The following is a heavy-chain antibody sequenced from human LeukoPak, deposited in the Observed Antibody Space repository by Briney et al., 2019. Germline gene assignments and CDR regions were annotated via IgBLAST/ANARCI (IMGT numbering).Heavy chain of an antibody. CDR2: INPNSGGT. CDR3: ARALGYCSGGSCRRGARDWFDP. CDR1: GYTFTGCY. J-gene: IGHJ5*02. V-gene: IGHV1-2*02. D-gene: IGHD2-15*01. Sequence: ASVKISCKASGYTFTGCYMHWVRQAPGQGLEWMGWINPNSGGTNYAQKFQGRVTMTRDTSISTAYMELSRLRSDDTAVYYCARALGYCSGGSCRRGARDWFDPWGQGTLVTVSS.